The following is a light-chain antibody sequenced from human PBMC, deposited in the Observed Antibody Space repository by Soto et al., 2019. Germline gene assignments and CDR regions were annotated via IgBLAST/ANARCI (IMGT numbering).Light chain of an antibody. CDR3: SSYTASLTVV. V-gene: IGLV1-47*01. Sequence: QSVLTQPPSASGTPGQRVTISCSGNTTNIGGTYISWYQQQLPGTAPKLLIYRNDHRPSGVPDRFSGSKSGTSVSLAISGLRSDDEADYHCSSYTASLTVVFGGGTKLTVL. J-gene: IGLJ2*01. CDR2: RND. CDR1: TTNIGGTY.